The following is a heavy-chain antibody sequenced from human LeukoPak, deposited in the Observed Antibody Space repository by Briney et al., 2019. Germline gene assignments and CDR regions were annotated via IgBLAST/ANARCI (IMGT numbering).Heavy chain of an antibody. J-gene: IGHJ3*02. Sequence: GGSLRLSCAASGFTFNNAWMSWVRQAPGKGLEWVGRIKSKIDGGTTDGTTDYAGPLKGRFTISRDDSKNTLYRQMNSLKTEDTAVYYCTTNDAFDIWGQGTMVTVSS. V-gene: IGHV3-15*01. CDR3: TTNDAFDI. CDR2: IKSKIDGGTTDGTT. CDR1: GFTFNNAW.